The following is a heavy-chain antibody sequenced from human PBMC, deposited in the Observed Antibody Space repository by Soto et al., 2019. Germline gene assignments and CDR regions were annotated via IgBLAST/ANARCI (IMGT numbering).Heavy chain of an antibody. J-gene: IGHJ4*02. V-gene: IGHV3-7*01. CDR3: ARDLVVAATPDY. Sequence: EVQLMESGGGLVLPGGSPRLSCEASGFMFSRSWMAWVRQAPGKGLEWVANIKPDGSEEYYASSLKGRFTISRDNAKNSLYLQMNSLRAEDTAVYYCARDLVVAATPDYWGQGTLVTVSS. D-gene: IGHD2-15*01. CDR2: IKPDGSEE. CDR1: GFMFSRSW.